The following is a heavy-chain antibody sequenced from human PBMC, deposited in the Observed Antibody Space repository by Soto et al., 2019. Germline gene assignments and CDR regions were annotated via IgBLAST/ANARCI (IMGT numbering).Heavy chain of an antibody. D-gene: IGHD4-17*01. J-gene: IGHJ3*02. Sequence: QVQLQESGPGLVKPSGTLSLTCAVSGGSISSSNWWSWVRQPPGKGLEWIGEIYHSGSTNYNPSLNSRVTISVDKSKNQFSRKLSSVTAADTAVYYCARGGTTVTTTYAFDIWGQGTMVTVSS. CDR2: IYHSGST. CDR1: GGSISSSNW. V-gene: IGHV4-4*02. CDR3: ARGGTTVTTTYAFDI.